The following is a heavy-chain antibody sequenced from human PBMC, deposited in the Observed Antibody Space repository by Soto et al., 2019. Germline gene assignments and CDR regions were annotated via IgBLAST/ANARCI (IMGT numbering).Heavy chain of an antibody. CDR2: ISRDGSTK. V-gene: IGHV3-30*03. D-gene: IGHD2-8*02. CDR3: TGEVASGY. J-gene: IGHJ4*02. Sequence: QVQLVESGGGVVQPGRSLRLSCGASGFTLSSKGMHWVRQAPGKGLEWVAVISRDGSTKYYADSVKGRFTISRDNSKNTLYLEMSSLRADDTAVYYCTGEVASGYWGQGTLVTVSS. CDR1: GFTLSSKG.